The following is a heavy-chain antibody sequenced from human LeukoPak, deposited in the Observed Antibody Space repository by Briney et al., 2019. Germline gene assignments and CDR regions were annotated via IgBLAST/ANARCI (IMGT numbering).Heavy chain of an antibody. CDR2: INPSVGTT. CDR3: ARVSVLLPYYYGMDV. CDR1: GNTFTKYY. J-gene: IGHJ6*02. Sequence: ASVKVSCKASGNTFTKYYMYWVRQAPGQGLEWMGIINPSVGTTSYAQKFQGRVTMTRDTSTGTVYMELSSLRFEDTAVYYCARVSVLLPYYYGMDVWGQGTTVTVSS. D-gene: IGHD2-15*01. V-gene: IGHV1-46*01.